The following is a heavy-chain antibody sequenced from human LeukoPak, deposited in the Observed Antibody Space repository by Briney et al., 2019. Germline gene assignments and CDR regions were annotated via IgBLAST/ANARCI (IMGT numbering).Heavy chain of an antibody. CDR3: ARLLHDYGGYSPFDC. Sequence: PSETLSLTCTVSGGSISSYYWSWIRQPPGKGLEWIGYIYYSGSTNYNPSLKSRVTISVDTSKNQFSLKLSSMTAADTAVYYCARLLHDYGGYSPFDCWGQGALVTVSS. CDR1: GGSISSYY. J-gene: IGHJ4*02. V-gene: IGHV4-59*08. D-gene: IGHD4-23*01. CDR2: IYYSGST.